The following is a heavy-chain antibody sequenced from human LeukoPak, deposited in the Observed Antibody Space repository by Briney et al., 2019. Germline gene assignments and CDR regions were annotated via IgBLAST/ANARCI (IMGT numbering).Heavy chain of an antibody. Sequence: GGSLRLSCAVSGFTFSSYSMNWVRQAPGKGLEWVSSISSSSSYIYYADSMKGRFTISRDNAKNSLYLQMNSLRAEDTAVYYCAREPRGAYTYYFDYWGQGTLVTLSS. CDR1: GFTFSSYS. D-gene: IGHD1-26*01. CDR3: AREPRGAYTYYFDY. V-gene: IGHV3-21*01. CDR2: ISSSSSYI. J-gene: IGHJ4*02.